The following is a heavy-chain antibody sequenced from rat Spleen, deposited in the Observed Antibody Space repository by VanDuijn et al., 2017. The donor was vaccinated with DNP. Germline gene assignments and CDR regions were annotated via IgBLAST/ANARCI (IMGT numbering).Heavy chain of an antibody. CDR3: TTRGTTGTSDY. Sequence: EVQLVESGGDLVQPGRSLKVSCVVSGFTFNKYWMTWVRQAPKKGLEWVASISASGGSTSYRDSVKGRFTISRDNAKNTLYLQMNSLRSEDTATYYCTTRGTTGTSDYWGQGVMVTVSS. CDR1: GFTFNKYW. V-gene: IGHV5-31*01. D-gene: IGHD1-11*01. CDR2: ISASGGST. J-gene: IGHJ2*01.